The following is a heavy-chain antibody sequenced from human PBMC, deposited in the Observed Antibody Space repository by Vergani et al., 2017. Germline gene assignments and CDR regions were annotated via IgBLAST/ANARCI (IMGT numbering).Heavy chain of an antibody. Sequence: QLVQSVTEVEKPGASVKVSCKASGYTFTSSAMQWVRQARGQRLEWIGWIVVGSGNTNYAQKFQERVTITRDMSTSTAYMELSSLRSEDTAVYYCAAYSSGYFNDAFDIWGQGTMVTVSS. D-gene: IGHD3-22*01. V-gene: IGHV1-58*02. CDR1: GYTFTSSA. CDR2: IVVGSGNT. J-gene: IGHJ3*02. CDR3: AAYSSGYFNDAFDI.